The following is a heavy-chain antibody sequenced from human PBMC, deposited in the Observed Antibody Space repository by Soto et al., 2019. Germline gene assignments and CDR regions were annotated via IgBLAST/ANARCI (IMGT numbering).Heavy chain of an antibody. Sequence: SETLSLTCAVSGDSISTNYYWSWIRQPPGKGLEWIGYIYYSGSTNYNPSLKSRVTISVDTSKNQFSLKLSSVTAADTAVYYCARDLAVAGNDYYYGMDVWGQGTTVTVSS. CDR3: ARDLAVAGNDYYYGMDV. CDR2: IYYSGST. CDR1: GDSISTNYY. V-gene: IGHV4-59*01. D-gene: IGHD6-19*01. J-gene: IGHJ6*02.